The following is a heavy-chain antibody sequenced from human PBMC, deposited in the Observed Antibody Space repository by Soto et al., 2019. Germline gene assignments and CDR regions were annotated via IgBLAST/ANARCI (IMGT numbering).Heavy chain of an antibody. D-gene: IGHD5-18*01. J-gene: IGHJ3*02. Sequence: AAVKVSCKASGYTFTSYDMHWVRQAPGQGLEWMGIINPSGGSTSYAQKFQGRVTMTRDTSTSTVYMELSSLRSEDTAVYYCASLSTATDAFDIWGQGTMVTVSS. CDR1: GYTFTSYD. V-gene: IGHV1-46*01. CDR2: INPSGGST. CDR3: ASLSTATDAFDI.